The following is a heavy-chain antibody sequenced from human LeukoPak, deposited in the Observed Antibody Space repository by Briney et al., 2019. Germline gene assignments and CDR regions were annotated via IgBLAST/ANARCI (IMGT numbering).Heavy chain of an antibody. CDR3: ASPGYCSGGGCQPDYSYYYYMDV. J-gene: IGHJ6*03. CDR1: GFTFSSYE. CDR2: ISSSGSTI. D-gene: IGHD2-15*01. Sequence: SGGSLRLSCAASGFTFSSYEMNWVRQAPGKGLEWVSYISSSGSTIYYADSVKGRFTISRDNAKNSLYLQMNSLRAEDTAVYYCASPGYCSGGGCQPDYSYYYYMDVWGKGTTVTVSS. V-gene: IGHV3-48*03.